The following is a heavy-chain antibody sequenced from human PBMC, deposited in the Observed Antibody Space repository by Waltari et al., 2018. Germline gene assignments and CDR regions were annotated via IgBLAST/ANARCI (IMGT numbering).Heavy chain of an antibody. D-gene: IGHD5-18*01. CDR3: ASNTAMARTQYYFDY. Sequence: QVQLVQSGAEVKKPGSSVTVSCKASGGTFSSYAISWVRQAPGQGLEWMGGISPIFGTANYAQKVQGRVTITADESTSTAYRELSSLRSEDTAVYYCASNTAMARTQYYFDYWGQGTLVTVSS. CDR2: ISPIFGTA. J-gene: IGHJ4*02. CDR1: GGTFSSYA. V-gene: IGHV1-69*01.